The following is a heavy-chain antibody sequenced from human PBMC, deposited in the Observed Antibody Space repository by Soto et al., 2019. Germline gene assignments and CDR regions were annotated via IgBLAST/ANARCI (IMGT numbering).Heavy chain of an antibody. Sequence: GGSLRLSCAASGFTFSDSYMTWIRQAPGKGLEWLSSISSSGGNIYYADSVKGRFTVSRDNAKNALYLQMNNLRAEDTAVFYCARVGANQILNIATRPKGYYFDFWGQGTLVTVSS. J-gene: IGHJ4*02. CDR3: ARVGANQILNIATRPKGYYFDF. CDR1: GFTFSDSY. V-gene: IGHV3-11*01. CDR2: ISSSGGNI. D-gene: IGHD6-6*01.